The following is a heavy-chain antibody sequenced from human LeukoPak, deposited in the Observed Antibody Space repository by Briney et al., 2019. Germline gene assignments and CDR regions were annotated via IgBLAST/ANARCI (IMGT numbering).Heavy chain of an antibody. CDR1: GFTFSSYS. Sequence: GGSLRLSCAASGFTFSSYSMNWVRQAPGKGLEWVSSISSSSSYIYYADSVKGRFTISRDNAKNSLYLQMNSLRAEDTAVYYCASIYRTPLSHSSSWAVDYWGQGTLVTVSS. V-gene: IGHV3-21*01. D-gene: IGHD6-13*01. CDR2: ISSSSSYI. CDR3: ASIYRTPLSHSSSWAVDY. J-gene: IGHJ4*02.